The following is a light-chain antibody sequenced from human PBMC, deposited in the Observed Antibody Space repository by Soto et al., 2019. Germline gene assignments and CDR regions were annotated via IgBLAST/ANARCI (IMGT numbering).Light chain of an antibody. CDR3: QQRKAWPPIT. V-gene: IGKV3-11*01. CDR2: DAS. J-gene: IGKJ5*01. CDR1: QNVEAY. Sequence: EIALTQSAATLSFSPGERATLSCRASQNVEAYLAWYQQKPGQAPRLLIYDASNRATGIPDRFSGSGSGTDFTLTISSLEPEDFAVYYCQQRKAWPPITFGQGTRLEIK.